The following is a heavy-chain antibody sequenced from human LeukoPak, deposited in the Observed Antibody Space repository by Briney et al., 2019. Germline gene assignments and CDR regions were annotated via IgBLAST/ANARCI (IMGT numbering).Heavy chain of an antibody. D-gene: IGHD6-19*01. CDR2: FGPEDGET. CDR1: GYTLTELS. J-gene: IGHJ4*02. Sequence: ASVKVSCKVSGYTLTELSMHWVRQAPGKGLEWMGGFGPEDGETIYAQKFQGRVTMTEDTSTDTAYMELSSLRSEDTAVYYCATDPGYSSGWLDDYWGQGTLVTVSS. CDR3: ATDPGYSSGWLDDY. V-gene: IGHV1-24*01.